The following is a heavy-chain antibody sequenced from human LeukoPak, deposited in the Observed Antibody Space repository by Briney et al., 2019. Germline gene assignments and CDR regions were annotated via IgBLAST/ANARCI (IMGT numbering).Heavy chain of an antibody. Sequence: NSSETLSLTCAVYGGSFSGYYWSWIRQPPGKGLEWIGEINHSGSTNYNPSLKSRVTISVDTSKNQFSLKLSSVTAADTAVYYCARGSGYSSSWGGYWGQGTLVTVSS. CDR2: INHSGST. J-gene: IGHJ4*02. V-gene: IGHV4-34*01. D-gene: IGHD6-13*01. CDR1: GGSFSGYY. CDR3: ARGSGYSSSWGGY.